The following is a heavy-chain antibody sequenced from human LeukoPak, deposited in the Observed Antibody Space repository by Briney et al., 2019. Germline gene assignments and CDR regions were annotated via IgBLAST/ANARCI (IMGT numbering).Heavy chain of an antibody. CDR1: GFTFSSYS. J-gene: IGHJ4*02. D-gene: IGHD2-15*01. CDR2: ISSSSTI. CDR3: AREVAFPPQKVYFDY. Sequence: GGSLRLSCAASGFTFSSYSMNWVRQAPGKGLEWVSYISSSSTIYYADSVKGRFTISRDNAKNSLYLQMNSLRAEDTAVYYCAREVAFPPQKVYFDYWARETLVTVSS. V-gene: IGHV3-48*04.